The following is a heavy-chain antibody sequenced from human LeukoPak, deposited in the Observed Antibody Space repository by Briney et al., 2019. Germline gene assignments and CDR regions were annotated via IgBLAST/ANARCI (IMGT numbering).Heavy chain of an antibody. D-gene: IGHD3-22*01. CDR3: ARYDTSGYYKDY. Sequence: ASVKVSCKASGYTFTSYGISWVRQAPGQGLEWMGWISAYNGNTNHAQKLQGRVTMTTDTSTSTAYMELRSLRSDDTAVYYCARYDTSGYYKDYWGQGTPVTVSS. CDR2: ISAYNGNT. V-gene: IGHV1-18*01. J-gene: IGHJ4*02. CDR1: GYTFTSYG.